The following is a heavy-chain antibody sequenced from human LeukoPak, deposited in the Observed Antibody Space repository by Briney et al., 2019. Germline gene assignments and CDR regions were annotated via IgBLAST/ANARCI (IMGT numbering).Heavy chain of an antibody. J-gene: IGHJ5*02. CDR1: GGSFSGYY. V-gene: IGHV4-34*01. D-gene: IGHD6-13*01. CDR3: ARGPSSSWYGGFDP. CDR2: INHSGST. Sequence: SETLSLTCAVYGGSFSGYYWSWIRQPPGKGLEWIGEINHSGSTNYNPSLKSRVTISVDTSKNQFSLKLSPVTAADTAVYYCARGPSSSWYGGFDPWGQGTLVTVSS.